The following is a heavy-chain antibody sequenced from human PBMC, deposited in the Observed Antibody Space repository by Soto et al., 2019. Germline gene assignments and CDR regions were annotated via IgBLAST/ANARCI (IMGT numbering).Heavy chain of an antibody. D-gene: IGHD2-21*02. Sequence: HPGGSLRLSCAASGFTFSSYWMHWVRQAPGKGLVWVSRINSDGSSTSYADSVKGRFTISRDNAKNTLYLQMNSLRAEDTAVYYCARSLPKGDWNYNGMDVWGQGTTVTVSS. CDR2: INSDGSST. CDR1: GFTFSSYW. V-gene: IGHV3-74*01. CDR3: ARSLPKGDWNYNGMDV. J-gene: IGHJ6*02.